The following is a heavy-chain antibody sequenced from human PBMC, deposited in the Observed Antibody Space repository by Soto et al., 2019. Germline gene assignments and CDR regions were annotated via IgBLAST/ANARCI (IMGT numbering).Heavy chain of an antibody. D-gene: IGHD3-3*01. CDR3: ASTVQSKILLFGKLTPRDDYDGMDV. CDR1: GGSISGGDYH. Sequence: TLSVTCTVSGGSISGGDYHLRWIRQAPGKGLEWLGSINYNGAASYNPSLRTRLTISVDAAKNQFSLKVRSVTAADTAVYDCASTVQSKILLFGKLTPRDDYDGMDVWRQGTKVTVSS. J-gene: IGHJ6*02. CDR2: INYNGAA. V-gene: IGHV4-30-4*01.